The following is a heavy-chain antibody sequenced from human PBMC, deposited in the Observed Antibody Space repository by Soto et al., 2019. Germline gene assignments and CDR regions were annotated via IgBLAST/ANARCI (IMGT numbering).Heavy chain of an antibody. CDR2: IYYSGST. Sequence: QVQLQESGPGLVKPSQTLSLTCTVSGGSISSGAHYWSWIRQHPGKGLEWIGYIYYSGSTYYNPSLKSRITISVDTSKNQFSLKLSSVTAADTAVYYCARDEGGTSSLDYWGQGTLVTVSS. D-gene: IGHD2-2*01. J-gene: IGHJ4*02. V-gene: IGHV4-31*03. CDR3: ARDEGGTSSLDY. CDR1: GGSISSGAHY.